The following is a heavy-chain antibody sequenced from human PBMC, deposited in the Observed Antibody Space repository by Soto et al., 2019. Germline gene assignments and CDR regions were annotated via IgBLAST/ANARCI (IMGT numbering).Heavy chain of an antibody. J-gene: IGHJ4*02. V-gene: IGHV4-30-2*01. CDR2: IYHSGST. CDR1: GGSISSGGYS. D-gene: IGHD5-12*01. CDR3: AAGGGLPRYY. Sequence: QLQLQESSAGLVKPSQTLSLTCAVSGGSISSGGYSWSWIRQPPGKGLEWIGYIYHSGSTYYNPSLKSRVTISVDRSKNQFSLKLCSVTAADTAVYYCAAGGGLPRYYWGQGTLVTVSS.